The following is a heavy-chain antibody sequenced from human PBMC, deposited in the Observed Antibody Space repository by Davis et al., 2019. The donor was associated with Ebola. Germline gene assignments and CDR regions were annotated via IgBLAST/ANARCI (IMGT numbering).Heavy chain of an antibody. D-gene: IGHD6-13*01. J-gene: IGHJ5*02. V-gene: IGHV4-34*01. CDR1: GGSFSGYY. Sequence: MPSETLSLTCAVYGGSFSGYYWTWIRQTPGKGLEWIGEINHSGSTNYNPSLKSRVTISVDTSKNQFSLKLSSVTAADTAMYYCARRGTSSWYAGWFDPWAREPWSPSPQ. CDR2: INHSGST. CDR3: ARRGTSSWYAGWFDP.